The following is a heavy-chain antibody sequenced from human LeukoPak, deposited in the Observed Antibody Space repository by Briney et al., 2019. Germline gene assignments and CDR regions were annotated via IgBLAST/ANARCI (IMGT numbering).Heavy chain of an antibody. V-gene: IGHV1-8*01. J-gene: IGHJ5*02. CDR1: GYIFTCYV. CDR3: ARIFVLLWFGELLSGRGGWFDP. D-gene: IGHD3-10*01. CDR2: MNPHSGKS. Sequence: ASVNVSCKASGYIFTCYVINWVRQASGQALEWMGWMNPHSGKSDYAQKFPARVTMTRNTYISTPYMELSSLRSEDTAVYYCARIFVLLWFGELLSGRGGWFDPWGQATLVTVSS.